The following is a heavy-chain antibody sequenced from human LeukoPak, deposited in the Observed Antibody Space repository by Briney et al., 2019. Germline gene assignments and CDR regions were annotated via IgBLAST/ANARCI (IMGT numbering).Heavy chain of an antibody. J-gene: IGHJ4*02. V-gene: IGHV4-59*08. CDR1: GGSINNYY. D-gene: IGHD5-12*01. CDR3: ARHFLRGGFDS. CDR2: IYETGHT. Sequence: SETLSLTCTVSGGSINNYYWSWIRQPPGKGLEWIAYIYETGHTGYNPSLKTRITISLDTSKNQFSLKLNSVTAADTAVYYCARHFLRGGFDSWGQRTLVAVSS.